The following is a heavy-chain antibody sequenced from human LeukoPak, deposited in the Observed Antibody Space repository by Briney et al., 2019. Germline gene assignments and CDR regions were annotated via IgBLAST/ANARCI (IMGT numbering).Heavy chain of an antibody. CDR2: IIPIFGTA. J-gene: IGHJ6*02. CDR3: ASSWGYYDILIGPYYYGMDV. Sequence: ASVKVSCKASGGTFSSYAISWVRQAPGQGLEWMGGIIPIFGTANYAQKFQGRVTITADESTSTAYMELSSLRSEDTAVYYCASSWGYYDILIGPYYYGMDVWGQGTTVTVSS. V-gene: IGHV1-69*01. D-gene: IGHD3-9*01. CDR1: GGTFSSYA.